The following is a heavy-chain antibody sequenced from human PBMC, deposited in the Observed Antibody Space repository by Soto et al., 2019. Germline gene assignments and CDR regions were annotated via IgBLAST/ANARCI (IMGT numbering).Heavy chain of an antibody. V-gene: IGHV3-21*01. CDR3: ARDRGVVGAARPLYDYYGMDV. CDR1: GFTFSSYS. J-gene: IGHJ6*02. D-gene: IGHD6-6*01. Sequence: GGSLRLSCAASGFTFSSYSMNWVRQAPGKGLEWVSSISSSSSYIYYADSVKGRFTISRDNAKNSLYLQMNSLRAEDTAVYYCARDRGVVGAARPLYDYYGMDVWGQGTTVTVSS. CDR2: ISSSSSYI.